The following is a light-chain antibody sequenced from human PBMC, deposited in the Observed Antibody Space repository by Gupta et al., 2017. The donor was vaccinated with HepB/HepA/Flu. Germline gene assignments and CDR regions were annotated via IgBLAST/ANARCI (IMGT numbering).Light chain of an antibody. V-gene: IGLV1-44*01. CDR2: SNG. CDR1: SSNIGTNT. Sequence: QPVLLPPASASATPGQQVTLSCSGSSSNIGTNTVHWYRQLPGTAPQLLIYSNGHRPSGVPDRFSGSKSGTSASLAISGLQSEDEADYHCAAWDDSLNGYWVFGGGTKLTVL. CDR3: AAWDDSLNGYWV. J-gene: IGLJ3*02.